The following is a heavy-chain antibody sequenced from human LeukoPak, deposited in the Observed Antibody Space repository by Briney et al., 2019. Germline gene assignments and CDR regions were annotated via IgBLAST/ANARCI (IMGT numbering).Heavy chain of an antibody. J-gene: IGHJ4*02. CDR2: ISSSSSNI. CDR1: GFTFSKCA. V-gene: IGHV3-48*01. Sequence: TGGSLRLSCTASGFTFSKCAMNWVRQAPGKGREGVSYISSSSSNIHYADSVKGRFTISRDNAKNSLYLQMSSLRAEDTAVYYCARDLSYGSSWYYYFDYWGQGTLVTVSS. CDR3: ARDLSYGSSWYYYFDY. D-gene: IGHD6-13*01.